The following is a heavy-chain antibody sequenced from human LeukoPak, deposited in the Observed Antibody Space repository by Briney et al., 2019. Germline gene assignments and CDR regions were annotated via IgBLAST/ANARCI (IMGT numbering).Heavy chain of an antibody. CDR2: INHSGST. Sequence: PSETVSLTCAVYGGSFSGYYWSWIRQPPGKGLEWIGEINHSGSTNYNPSLKSRVTISVDTSKNQFSLKLSSVTAADTAVYYCARRPIAARLSRSYYYMDVWGKGTTVTVSS. CDR1: GGSFSGYY. D-gene: IGHD6-6*01. CDR3: ARRPIAARLSRSYYYMDV. V-gene: IGHV4-34*01. J-gene: IGHJ6*03.